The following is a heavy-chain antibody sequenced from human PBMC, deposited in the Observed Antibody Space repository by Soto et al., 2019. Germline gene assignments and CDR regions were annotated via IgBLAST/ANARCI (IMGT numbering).Heavy chain of an antibody. Sequence: PGWSLRLSCSASLFTFNSYSMNWVRKYPGKGLEFVSYVSSGTSIIYYADSVKGRFTISRDNAKNSLYLQMNGLRDEDTAVYYCARGPSIAVAGRFEYWGQGALVTVSS. CDR2: VSSGTSII. J-gene: IGHJ4*02. CDR3: ARGPSIAVAGRFEY. V-gene: IGHV3-48*02. CDR1: LFTFNSYS. D-gene: IGHD6-19*01.